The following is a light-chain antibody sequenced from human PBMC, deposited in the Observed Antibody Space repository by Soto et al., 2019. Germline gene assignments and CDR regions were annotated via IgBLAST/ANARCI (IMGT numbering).Light chain of an antibody. CDR1: QIISSTY. CDR2: GAS. V-gene: IGKV3-20*01. J-gene: IGKJ2*01. Sequence: DIVLTQSPGTLSLSPGERATLSCRASQIISSTYLGWYQQKPGQAPRLLIYGASSRATGIPDRFSGSGSGTDFPLTISRLEPEDFAVYYCQHYGTSLYTFGQVTKLEIK. CDR3: QHYGTSLYT.